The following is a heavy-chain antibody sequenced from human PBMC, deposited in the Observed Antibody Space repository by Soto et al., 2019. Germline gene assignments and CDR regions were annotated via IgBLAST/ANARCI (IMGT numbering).Heavy chain of an antibody. CDR1: GYSFTSYW. J-gene: IGHJ4*02. CDR2: IYPGDSDT. V-gene: IGHV5-51*01. CDR3: ARIPLRRDTIFGGLFDY. Sequence: GESLKISCKGSGYSFTSYWIGWVRQMPGKGLEWMGIIYPGDSDTRYSPSFQGQVTISADKSISTAYLQWSSLKASDTAMYYCARIPLRRDTIFGGLFDYWGQGTLVTVSS. D-gene: IGHD3-3*01.